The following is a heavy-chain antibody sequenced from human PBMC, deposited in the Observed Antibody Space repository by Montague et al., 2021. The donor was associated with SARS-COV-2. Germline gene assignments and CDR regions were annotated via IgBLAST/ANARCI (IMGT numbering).Heavy chain of an antibody. J-gene: IGHJ4*02. CDR1: GGSVSSSVYY. V-gene: IGHV4-39*01. CDR3: ASPGSSEFQFEF. CDR2: INYTGST. Sequence: SETLSLTCTVSGGSVSSSVYYWAWIRQPPGKGLEWVVSINYTGSTYYNPSLKSRVTLSVDTSKNRFSLRLYSVTAADTAVYFCASPGSSEFQFEFWGQGTLVAVSS. D-gene: IGHD3-10*01.